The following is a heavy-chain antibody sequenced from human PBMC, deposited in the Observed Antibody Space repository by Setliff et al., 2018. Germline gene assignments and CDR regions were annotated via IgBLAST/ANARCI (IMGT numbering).Heavy chain of an antibody. V-gene: IGHV4-34*01. CDR3: ARAPQYTNYWYALSWFDP. D-gene: IGHD2-8*02. Sequence: SETLSLTCAVYGGSFSDSHWSWIRQPPGKGLEWIGEIDQGGSTNYNPSLKSRVTISLDTSKNQFSLKLASMTAADTAIYYCARAPQYTNYWYALSWFDPWGQGTPVTVSS. CDR2: IDQGGST. J-gene: IGHJ5*02. CDR1: GGSFSDSH.